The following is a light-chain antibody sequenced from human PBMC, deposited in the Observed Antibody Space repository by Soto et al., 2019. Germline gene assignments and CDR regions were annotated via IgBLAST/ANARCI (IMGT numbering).Light chain of an antibody. CDR3: QQRKYWPPLT. J-gene: IGKJ4*01. CDR1: QSVDIY. CDR2: DAS. Sequence: EVVLTQSPATLSLSPGERATLSCSASQSVDIYVAWYQQKPGQPPRLLIYDASNRATGIPARFSGSGSGTDFTLTISSLEPEDFAVYYCQQRKYWPPLTFGGGTKVEI. V-gene: IGKV3-11*01.